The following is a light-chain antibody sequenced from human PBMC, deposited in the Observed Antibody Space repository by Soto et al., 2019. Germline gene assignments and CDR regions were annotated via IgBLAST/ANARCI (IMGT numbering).Light chain of an antibody. J-gene: IGKJ1*01. Sequence: EIVMTQSPATLSVSPGERATLSCRASQSVSFNLAWYQQKPGQPPRLLIYGVSTRATGIPARFSGGGSGTEFTLTISSLQSEDFALYYCQQYNDWPPRWTFGQGTRVDTK. CDR1: QSVSFN. CDR2: GVS. CDR3: QQYNDWPPRWT. V-gene: IGKV3-15*01.